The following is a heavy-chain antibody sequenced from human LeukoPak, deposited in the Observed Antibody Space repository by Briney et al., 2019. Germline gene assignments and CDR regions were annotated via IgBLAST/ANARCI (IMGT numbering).Heavy chain of an antibody. D-gene: IGHD5-18*01. CDR1: GFTFSSYG. CDR3: AKEGYSYGLRGYYYYMDV. J-gene: IGHJ6*03. V-gene: IGHV3-23*01. CDR2: ISGSGGST. Sequence: GGSLRLSCAASGFTFSSYGMSWVRQAPGKGLEWVSAISGSGGSTYYADSVKGRFTISRDNSKNTLYLQMNSLRAEDTAVYYCAKEGYSYGLRGYYYYMDVWGKGTTVTISS.